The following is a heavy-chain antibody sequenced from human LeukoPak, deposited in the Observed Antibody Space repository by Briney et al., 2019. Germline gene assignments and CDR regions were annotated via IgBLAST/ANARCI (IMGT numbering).Heavy chain of an antibody. D-gene: IGHD6-19*01. Sequence: GASVKVSCKASGYSFTSHAVQWVRQAPGQGLEWMAWISVGNGNTKYSQKFQGRISITTDTSATTVYMELSSLTSEDTAVYYCARDAASGWNWVDPWGQGTLVTVSS. CDR1: GYSFTSHA. CDR2: ISVGNGNT. V-gene: IGHV1-3*01. CDR3: ARDAASGWNWVDP. J-gene: IGHJ5*02.